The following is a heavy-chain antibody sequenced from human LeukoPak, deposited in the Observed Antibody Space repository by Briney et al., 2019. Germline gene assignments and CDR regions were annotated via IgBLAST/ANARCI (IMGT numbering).Heavy chain of an antibody. CDR2: ISGSSGST. CDR1: GFTFSSYA. D-gene: IGHD3-3*01. V-gene: IGHV3-23*01. J-gene: IGHJ4*02. CDR3: AKGFYPFVGVVIPIDY. Sequence: GGSLRLSCAASGFTFSSYAMSWVRQAPGKGLEWVSAISGSSGSTYYADSVKGRFTISRDNSKNTLYLQMNSLRAEDTAVYYCAKGFYPFVGVVIPIDYWGQGTLVTVSS.